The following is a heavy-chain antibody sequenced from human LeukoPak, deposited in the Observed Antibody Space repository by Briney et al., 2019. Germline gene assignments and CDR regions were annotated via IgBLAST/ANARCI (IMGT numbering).Heavy chain of an antibody. J-gene: IGHJ4*02. CDR1: GGSIRSNNFS. CDR2: FSYGGTT. V-gene: IGHV4-39*01. D-gene: IGHD6-19*01. CDR3: ARRTAVARTAHFDY. Sequence: SETLSLTCSVSGGSIRSNNFSWDWIRQPPGKGLEWIGSFSYGGTTYFNPSLKSRVTMSVDTSKNQFSLKVTSVTAADTAVYYCARRTAVARTAHFDYWGQGILVTVSS.